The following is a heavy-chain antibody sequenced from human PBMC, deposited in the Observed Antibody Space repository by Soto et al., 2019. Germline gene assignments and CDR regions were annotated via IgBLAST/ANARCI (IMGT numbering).Heavy chain of an antibody. CDR3: AKVLNYGGNSG. Sequence: QVQLVESGGGVVQPGRSLRLSCAASGFTFSSYGMHWVRQAPGKGLEWVAVISYDGSNKYYADSVKGRFTISRDNSKNTLYLQMNSLRAEDTAVYYCAKVLNYGGNSGWGQGTLVTVSS. CDR1: GFTFSSYG. D-gene: IGHD4-17*01. V-gene: IGHV3-30*18. CDR2: ISYDGSNK. J-gene: IGHJ4*02.